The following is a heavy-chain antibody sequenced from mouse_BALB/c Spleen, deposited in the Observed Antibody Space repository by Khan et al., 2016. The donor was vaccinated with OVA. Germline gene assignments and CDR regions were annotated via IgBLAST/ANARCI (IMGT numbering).Heavy chain of an antibody. Sequence: EVKLVESGGDVVKPGGSLKLSCAASGFTFSTYGMSWVRQTPDKRLEWVATVSTGGHYTYYPDTVKGRFTLSRDNAKNPLYLQMNMLKAEDTAMVYCARHAYYYESEGFAYWGQGTLVTVSS. CDR3: ARHAYYYESEGFAY. CDR2: VSTGGHYT. V-gene: IGHV5-6*01. CDR1: GFTFSTYG. D-gene: IGHD2-4*01. J-gene: IGHJ3*01.